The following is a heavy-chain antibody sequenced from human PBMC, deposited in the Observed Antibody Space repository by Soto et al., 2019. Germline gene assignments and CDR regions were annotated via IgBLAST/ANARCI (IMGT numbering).Heavy chain of an antibody. V-gene: IGHV4-34*01. D-gene: IGHD3-10*01. CDR1: GGSFSGYY. CDR3: ARGLGSGSYLLYYYYYGMDV. CDR2: INHSGST. Sequence: SETLSLTCAVYGGSFSGYYWSWIRQPPGKGLEWIGEINHSGSTNYNPSLKSRVTISVDTSKNQFSLKLSSVTAADTAVYYCARGLGSGSYLLYYYYYGMDVWGQGTTVTVSS. J-gene: IGHJ6*02.